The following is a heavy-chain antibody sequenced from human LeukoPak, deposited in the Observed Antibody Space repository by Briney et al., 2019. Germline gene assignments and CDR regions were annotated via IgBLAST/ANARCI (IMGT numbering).Heavy chain of an antibody. D-gene: IGHD3-10*01. Sequence: ASVKVSCKASGGTFSSYAISWVRQAPGQGLEWMGWINPNSGGTNYAQKFKGRVTMTRDTSISTAYMELSRLRSDDTAVYYCARGGEYYYGSGSYEVDYWSQGTLVPVSS. CDR2: INPNSGGT. CDR1: GGTFSSYA. CDR3: ARGGEYYYGSGSYEVDY. J-gene: IGHJ4*02. V-gene: IGHV1-2*02.